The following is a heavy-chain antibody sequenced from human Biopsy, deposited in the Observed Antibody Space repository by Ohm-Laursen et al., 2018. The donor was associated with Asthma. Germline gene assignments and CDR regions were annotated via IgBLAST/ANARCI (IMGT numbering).Heavy chain of an antibody. CDR3: VHTLVGLKAFDF. V-gene: IGHV2-5*02. CDR1: GFSLSTLGVE. J-gene: IGHJ6*02. D-gene: IGHD1-26*01. Sequence: TQTLTLTCTVSGFSLSTLGVEVGWFRQPPGKALEWLGNIYWDDDKRYSPSLQSRLTITRDTPKDQVVLPMTNMGPVDTGTYYCVHTLVGLKAFDFWGQGTTVTVS. CDR2: IYWDDDK.